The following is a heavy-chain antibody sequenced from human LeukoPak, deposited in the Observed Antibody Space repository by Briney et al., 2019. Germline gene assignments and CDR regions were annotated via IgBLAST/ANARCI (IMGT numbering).Heavy chain of an antibody. D-gene: IGHD6-6*01. J-gene: IGHJ4*02. CDR3: ARDSSSYYFGY. Sequence: SGGSLRLSCAASGFSVTSNHMNWVRQAPGKGLEWVSIIYTGGTTHYADSLNDRFTISRDDSINTLYLQMNSLRAEDTAVYYCARDSSSYYFGYWGQGTLVTVSS. CDR2: IYTGGTT. V-gene: IGHV3-66*01. CDR1: GFSVTSNH.